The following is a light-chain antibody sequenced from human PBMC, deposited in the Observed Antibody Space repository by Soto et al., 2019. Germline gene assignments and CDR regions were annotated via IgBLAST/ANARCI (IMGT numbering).Light chain of an antibody. J-gene: IGKJ4*01. V-gene: IGKV3-15*01. Sequence: EIGMTQSPATLSVSPGERATLSCRASQSVSTNLAWYQQKPGQATRLLIYGASTRATGIPARFSGSGSGAEFTLTISSLQSEDFAVYYCQQYNSWPPLTFGGGTKVEIK. CDR1: QSVSTN. CDR2: GAS. CDR3: QQYNSWPPLT.